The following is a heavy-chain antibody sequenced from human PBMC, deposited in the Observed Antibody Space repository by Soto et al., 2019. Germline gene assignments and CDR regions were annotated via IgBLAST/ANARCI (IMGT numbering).Heavy chain of an antibody. CDR3: ARVGFNWNDDYYGMDV. CDR2: INHSEST. Sequence: SETLSLTFAVYGGSFSGYDLSWIRQPPGKELKWIGEINHSESTNYNPSLKSRVTISVDTSKNQFSLKLSSVTAADTAVYYCARVGFNWNDDYYGMDVWGQGTTVTVSS. J-gene: IGHJ6*02. CDR1: GGSFSGYD. D-gene: IGHD1-20*01. V-gene: IGHV4-34*01.